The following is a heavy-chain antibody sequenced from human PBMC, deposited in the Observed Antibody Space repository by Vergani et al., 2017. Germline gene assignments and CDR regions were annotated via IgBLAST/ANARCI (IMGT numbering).Heavy chain of an antibody. V-gene: IGHV4-30-4*08. CDR3: ARGQWVIEA. D-gene: IGHD1-26*01. Sequence: QVQLEESGPGLVKPSETLSLTCTVSGFAINGDDTWWTWIRRSPGKVLDWIGRISSTGTSSSYNPSLGDRPAISLDTSTNQFFLTLTSVTAADTAIYYCARGQWVIEAWGQGTPVTVSS. CDR2: ISSTGTSS. CDR1: GFAINGDDTW. J-gene: IGHJ4*02.